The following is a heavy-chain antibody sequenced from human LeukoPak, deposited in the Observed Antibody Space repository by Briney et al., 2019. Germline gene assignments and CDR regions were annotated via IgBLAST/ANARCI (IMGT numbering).Heavy chain of an antibody. Sequence: SETLSLTCTVSGAFISTYYWSWIRQPPGKGLEWIGYIQNSGTTNHNPSLQSRVTISVDMSKNQFSLGLSSVTAADTAVYYCARVQAYGGKGYFDYWGQGTLVTVSS. V-gene: IGHV4-59*08. J-gene: IGHJ4*02. D-gene: IGHD4-23*01. CDR1: GAFISTYY. CDR3: ARVQAYGGKGYFDY. CDR2: IQNSGTT.